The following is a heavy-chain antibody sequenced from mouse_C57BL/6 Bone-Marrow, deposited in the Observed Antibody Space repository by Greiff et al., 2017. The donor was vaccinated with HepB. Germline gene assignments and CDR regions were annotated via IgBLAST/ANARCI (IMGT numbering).Heavy chain of an antibody. Sequence: DVKLVESGGGLVQPGGSLKLSCAASGFTFSDYGMAWVRQAPRKGPEWVAFISNLAYSIYYADTVTGRFTISRENAKNTLYLEMSSLRSEDTAMYYCARSDSSGSFAYWGQGTLVTVSA. CDR1: GFTFSDYG. CDR2: ISNLAYSI. J-gene: IGHJ3*01. D-gene: IGHD3-2*02. V-gene: IGHV5-15*01. CDR3: ARSDSSGSFAY.